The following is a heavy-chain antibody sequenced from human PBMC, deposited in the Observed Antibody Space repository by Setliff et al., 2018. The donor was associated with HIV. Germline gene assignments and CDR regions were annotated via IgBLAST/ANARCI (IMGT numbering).Heavy chain of an antibody. D-gene: IGHD3-10*01. V-gene: IGHV1-69*10. Sequence: SVKVSCKASGGTFDSHAISWVRQAPGQGFEWMGGIIHILGIRNYAQKFQGRVIITTDESTGTAYMELSSLKDDDTAIYYCARPSPLLGTSPANNAFDIWGQGTTVTVSS. CDR1: GGTFDSHA. J-gene: IGHJ3*02. CDR3: ARPSPLLGTSPANNAFDI. CDR2: IIHILGIR.